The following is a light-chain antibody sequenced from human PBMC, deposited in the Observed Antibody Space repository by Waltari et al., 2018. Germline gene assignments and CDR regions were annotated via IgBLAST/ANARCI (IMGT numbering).Light chain of an antibody. Sequence: QSALTQPPSASGSPGQSVTISCTGTSSDVGAYNYVSWYQQYPDKAPKLRIYEVTKRPPGVPYRFSGSTSGNTASLTVSGLQAEDEADYYCISYAGNNKYVLGAGTKVTVL. CDR2: EVT. CDR1: SSDVGAYNY. V-gene: IGLV2-8*01. CDR3: ISYAGNNKYV. J-gene: IGLJ1*01.